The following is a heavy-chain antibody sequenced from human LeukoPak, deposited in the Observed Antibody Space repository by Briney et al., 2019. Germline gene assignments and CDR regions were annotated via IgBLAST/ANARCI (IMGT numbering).Heavy chain of an antibody. CDR1: GFTFSSYA. D-gene: IGHD6-19*01. V-gene: IGHV3-33*01. CDR2: IWYDGSNK. Sequence: GGSLRLSCAACGFTFSSYAMHWDRQAPGKGLEWVAVIWYDGSNKYYADSVKGRFTISRDNSKNTLYLQMNSLRAEDTAVYYCARDGQWRGFDYWGQGTLVTVSS. J-gene: IGHJ4*02. CDR3: ARDGQWRGFDY.